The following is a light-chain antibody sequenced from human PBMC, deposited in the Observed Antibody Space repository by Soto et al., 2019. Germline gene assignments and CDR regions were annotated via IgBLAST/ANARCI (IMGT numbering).Light chain of an antibody. Sequence: QSVLTQPASVSASPGQTITIPCTGTSSDVGSCNLVSWFQQHPGKVPKLLIYEGTKRPSGLSDRFSGSKSGTTASLTISGLQAEDEAVYYCTSFTRSSTFVFGTGTKVTVL. V-gene: IGLV2-14*02. J-gene: IGLJ1*01. CDR3: TSFTRSSTFV. CDR1: SSDVGSCNL. CDR2: EGT.